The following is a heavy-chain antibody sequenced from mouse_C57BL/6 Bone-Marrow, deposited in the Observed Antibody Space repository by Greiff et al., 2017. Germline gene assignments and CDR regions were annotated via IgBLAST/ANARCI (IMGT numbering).Heavy chain of an antibody. D-gene: IGHD1-1*01. CDR3: ARENDGSSYWFAY. Sequence: QVQLQQPGAELVMPGASVKLSCKASGYTFTSYWMHWVKQRPGQGLEWIGEIDPSDSYTNYNQKFKGKSTLTVDKSSSTAYMQLSSLTSEDSAVYYCARENDGSSYWFAYWGQGTLVTVSA. V-gene: IGHV1-69*01. CDR2: IDPSDSYT. CDR1: GYTFTSYW. J-gene: IGHJ3*01.